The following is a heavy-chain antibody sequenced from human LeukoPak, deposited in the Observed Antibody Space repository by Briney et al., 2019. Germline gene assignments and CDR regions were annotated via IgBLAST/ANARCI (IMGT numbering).Heavy chain of an antibody. CDR3: TTVSWAAAGY. Sequence: GGSLRLSCAASGFTVSNAWMTWVRQAPGKGLECVVRIKSKTDGGTTEYAAPVKGRFTISRDDSKNTLYLQMNSLKTEDTAVYYCTTVSWAAAGYWGQGTLVTVSS. CDR1: GFTVSNAW. CDR2: IKSKTDGGTT. J-gene: IGHJ4*02. V-gene: IGHV3-15*01. D-gene: IGHD6-13*01.